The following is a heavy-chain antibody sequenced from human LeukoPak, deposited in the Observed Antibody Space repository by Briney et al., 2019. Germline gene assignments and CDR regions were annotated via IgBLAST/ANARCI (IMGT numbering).Heavy chain of an antibody. CDR2: ISAYNGNT. V-gene: IGHV1-18*01. Sequence: ASVKVSCKASGYTFTSYGISWVRQAPGQGLEWMGWISAYNGNTNYAQKLQGRVTMTTDTSTSTAYMELRSLRSDDTAVYYCARDGSGWELQYYFDYWGQGTLVTVSS. J-gene: IGHJ4*02. D-gene: IGHD1-26*01. CDR3: ARDGSGWELQYYFDY. CDR1: GYTFTSYG.